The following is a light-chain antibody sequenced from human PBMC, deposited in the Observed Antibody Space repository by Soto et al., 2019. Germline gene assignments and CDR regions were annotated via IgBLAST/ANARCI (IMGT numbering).Light chain of an antibody. CDR1: SSDVVGHTF. CDR3: SSYSSSVTLV. CDR2: EVT. Sequence: QSVLTQPASVSGSPGQSITISCTGTSSDVVGHTFVSWYQHHPGQAPKLLIYEVTDRPSGVSNRFSGSKSGNTASLTISGLQGEDEADYFCSSYSSSVTLVFGGGTKLTVL. V-gene: IGLV2-14*01. J-gene: IGLJ3*02.